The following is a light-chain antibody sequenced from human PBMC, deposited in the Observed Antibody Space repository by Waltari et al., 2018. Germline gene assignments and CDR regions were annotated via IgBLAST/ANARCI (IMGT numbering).Light chain of an antibody. Sequence: QSALTQPASVSGSPGQSITISCTGTSSDVGGYNCVSWYQQHPGKAPNLMIYEVSNRPSGVSNRFSGSKSGNTASLTISGLQAEDEADYYCSSYTSSSTQVFGTGTKVTVL. CDR3: SSYTSSSTQV. J-gene: IGLJ1*01. CDR1: SSDVGGYNC. CDR2: EVS. V-gene: IGLV2-14*01.